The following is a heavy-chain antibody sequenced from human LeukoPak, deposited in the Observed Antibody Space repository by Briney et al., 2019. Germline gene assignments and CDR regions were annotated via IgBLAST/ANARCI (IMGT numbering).Heavy chain of an antibody. CDR3: ARDESGYSSGDAFDI. Sequence: LSLTCTVSGGSISSYYWSWIRQPPGKGLEWVSYISSSGSTIYYADSVKGRFTISRDNAKNSLYLQMNSLRAEDTAVYYCARDESGYSSGDAFDIWGQGTMVTVSS. CDR2: ISSSGSTI. V-gene: IGHV3-11*04. CDR1: GGSISSYY. D-gene: IGHD3-10*01. J-gene: IGHJ3*02.